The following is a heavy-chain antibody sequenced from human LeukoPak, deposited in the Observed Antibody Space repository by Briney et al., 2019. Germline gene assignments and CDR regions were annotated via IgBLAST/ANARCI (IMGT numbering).Heavy chain of an antibody. CDR2: IWYDRSNK. V-gene: IGHV3-33*01. CDR1: GFTFSSYG. Sequence: GRSLRLSCTASGFTFSSYGMHWVRQAPGKGLEWVAVIWYDRSNKYYADSVKGRFTISRDNSKNTLYLQMNSLRAEDTAVYYCARDIAYYFDYWGQGTLVTVSS. J-gene: IGHJ4*02. D-gene: IGHD3-16*02. CDR3: ARDIAYYFDY.